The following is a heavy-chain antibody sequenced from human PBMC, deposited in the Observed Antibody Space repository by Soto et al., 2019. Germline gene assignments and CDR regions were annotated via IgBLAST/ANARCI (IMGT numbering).Heavy chain of an antibody. V-gene: IGHV4-39*01. CDR2: IYYSGST. D-gene: IGHD6-19*01. Sequence: QLQLQESGPGLVKPSETLSLTCTVSGGSISSSSYYWGWIRQPPGKGLEWIGSIYYSGSTYYNPSLKSRVTISVDTSKNQFSLKLSSVTAADTAVYYCAMEAVAGTGWFDPWGQGTLVTVSS. CDR1: GGSISSSSYY. J-gene: IGHJ5*02. CDR3: AMEAVAGTGWFDP.